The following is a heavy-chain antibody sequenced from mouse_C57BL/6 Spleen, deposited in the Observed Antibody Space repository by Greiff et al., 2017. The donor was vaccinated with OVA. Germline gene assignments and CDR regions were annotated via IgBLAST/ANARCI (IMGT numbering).Heavy chain of an antibody. CDR3: ARGQYYGSSYGY. J-gene: IGHJ2*01. CDR1: GYSITSGYY. CDR2: ISYDGSN. D-gene: IGHD1-1*01. V-gene: IGHV3-6*01. Sequence: EVKLQESGPGLVKPSQSLSLTCSVTGYSITSGYYWNWIRQFPGNKLEWMGYISYDGSNNYNPSLKNRISITRDTSKNQFFLKLNSVTTEDTATYYCARGQYYGSSYGYWGQGTTLTVSS.